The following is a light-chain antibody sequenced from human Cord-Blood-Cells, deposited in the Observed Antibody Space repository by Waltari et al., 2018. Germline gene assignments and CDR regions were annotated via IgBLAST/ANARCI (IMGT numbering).Light chain of an antibody. J-gene: IGKJ2*03. Sequence: EIVMTQSPATLSVSPGERATLSCRASQSVSSNLAWYQQKPGQAPRLLIYGAATRAIGIPARFSGSESGTEFTITISSMQSEDFAVYYCQQYNNWPTYSFGQGTKLEIK. CDR3: QQYNNWPTYS. CDR1: QSVSSN. V-gene: IGKV3-15*01. CDR2: GAA.